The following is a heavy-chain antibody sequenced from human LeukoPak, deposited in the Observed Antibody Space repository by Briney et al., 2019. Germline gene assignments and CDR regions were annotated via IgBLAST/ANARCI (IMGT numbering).Heavy chain of an antibody. Sequence: SETLSLTCTVSGGSISSSSYYWGWIRQPPGKGLGWIGSIYYSGSTYYNPSLKSRVTISVDTSKNQFSLKLSSVTAADTAVYYCARGFEGYYDILTGYYERRDWFDPWGQGTLVTVSS. CDR3: ARGFEGYYDILTGYYERRDWFDP. V-gene: IGHV4-39*07. D-gene: IGHD3-9*01. CDR2: IYYSGST. J-gene: IGHJ5*02. CDR1: GGSISSSSYY.